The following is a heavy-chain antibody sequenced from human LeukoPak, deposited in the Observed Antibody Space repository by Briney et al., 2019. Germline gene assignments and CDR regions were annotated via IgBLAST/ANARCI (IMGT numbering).Heavy chain of an antibody. D-gene: IGHD1-26*01. CDR3: ARNSGSYYGNDAFDI. V-gene: IGHV1-24*01. CDR2: FDPEDGET. Sequence: GASVKVSCKVSGYTLTELSMHWVRQAPGKGLEWMGGFDPEDGETIYAQKFQGRVTMTEDTSTDTAYMELSSLRPEDTAVYYCARNSGSYYGNDAFDIWGQGTMVTVSS. J-gene: IGHJ3*02. CDR1: GYTLTELS.